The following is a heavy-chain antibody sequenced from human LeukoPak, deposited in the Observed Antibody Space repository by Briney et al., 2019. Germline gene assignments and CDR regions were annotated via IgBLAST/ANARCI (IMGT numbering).Heavy chain of an antibody. Sequence: GGSLRLSCAASGFTFSRYGMHWVRQAPGKGLEWLAVISYDGTDKYYADSVKGRFTISRDNSKNTLYLQMNSPRAEDTAVYFCARARSGDGFNLDYWGQGTLVTVSS. V-gene: IGHV3-33*01. CDR1: GFTFSRYG. J-gene: IGHJ4*02. D-gene: IGHD5-24*01. CDR2: ISYDGTDK. CDR3: ARARSGDGFNLDY.